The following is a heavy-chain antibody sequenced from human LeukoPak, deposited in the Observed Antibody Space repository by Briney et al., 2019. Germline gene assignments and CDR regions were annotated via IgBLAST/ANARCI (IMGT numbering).Heavy chain of an antibody. J-gene: IGHJ3*02. Sequence: GGSLRLSCAASGFTFDDYGMSWVRQAPGKGLEWVSSISTSSGYINYADSVKGRFTISRDNAKKSLYLQMNSLRADDTALYYCARGASVVPGIDNAFDIWGQGTMVTVSS. CDR1: GFTFDDYG. CDR3: ARGASVVPGIDNAFDI. CDR2: ISTSSGYI. D-gene: IGHD6-19*01. V-gene: IGHV3-21*01.